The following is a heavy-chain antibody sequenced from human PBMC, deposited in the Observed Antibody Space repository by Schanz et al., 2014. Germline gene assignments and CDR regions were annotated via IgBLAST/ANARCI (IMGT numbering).Heavy chain of an antibody. CDR1: GFIFSNYG. CDR2: IWSDGSRT. D-gene: IGHD3-3*02. CDR3: AQTRGTFMVPIDN. Sequence: QVQLVESGGGVVQRGGSLRLSCAASGFIFSNYGMHWVRQAPGKGLEWVAFIWSDGSRTYHAESVKGRFTISRDNARNSLYLQLNSLRVEDSGVYFCAQTRGTFMVPIDNWGQGVRVIVSS. J-gene: IGHJ4*02. V-gene: IGHV3-33*03.